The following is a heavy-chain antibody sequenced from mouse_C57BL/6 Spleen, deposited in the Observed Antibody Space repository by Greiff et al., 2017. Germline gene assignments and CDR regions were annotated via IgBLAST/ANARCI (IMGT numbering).Heavy chain of an antibody. V-gene: IGHV1-50*01. CDR2: IDPSDSYT. CDR3: ARESGMDY. J-gene: IGHJ4*01. Sequence: VQLQQPGAELVKPGASVKLSCKASGYTFTSYWMQWVKQRPGQGLEWIGEIDPSDSYTNYNQKFKGKATLTVDTSSSTAYMQLSSLTSEDSAVYYCARESGMDYWGQGTSVTVSS. CDR1: GYTFTSYW.